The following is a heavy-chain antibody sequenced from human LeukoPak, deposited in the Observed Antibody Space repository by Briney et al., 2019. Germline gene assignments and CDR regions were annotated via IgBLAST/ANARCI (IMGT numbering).Heavy chain of an antibody. Sequence: GASVKVSCKTPGYTFTSYYLHWVRQAPGQGLEWMGKINPSGGSTSYAQKFQGRVTMTRETSTSTVYMEVSSLRYEDTAVYYCARELSGSLFDYWGQGTLVTVSS. D-gene: IGHD1-26*01. CDR3: ARELSGSLFDY. V-gene: IGHV1-46*01. CDR1: GYTFTSYY. J-gene: IGHJ4*02. CDR2: INPSGGST.